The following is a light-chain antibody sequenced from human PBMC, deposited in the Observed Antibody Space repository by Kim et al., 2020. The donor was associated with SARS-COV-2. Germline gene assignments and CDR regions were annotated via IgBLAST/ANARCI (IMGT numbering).Light chain of an antibody. V-gene: IGKV3-11*01. CDR1: HSVDIN. Sequence: PGEGASLSCRASHSVDINLAWYQQTPGQSPRLLIYDAAIRATGVPTRFSGSGSGTDFTLTISSLEAEDFAIYYCQQRTGWPPALTFGGGTKVDIK. J-gene: IGKJ4*01. CDR3: QQRTGWPPALT. CDR2: DAA.